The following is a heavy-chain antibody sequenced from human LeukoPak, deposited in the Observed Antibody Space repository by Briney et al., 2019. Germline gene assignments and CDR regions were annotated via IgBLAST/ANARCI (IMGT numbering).Heavy chain of an antibody. CDR1: GGSISSYY. CDR2: IYYSGST. J-gene: IGHJ3*02. V-gene: IGHV4-59*01. CDR3: ASWPPIAAAGTADAFDI. D-gene: IGHD6-13*01. Sequence: SETLSLTCTVSGGSISSYYWSWIRQPPGKGLEWIGYIYYSGSTNYNPSLKSRVTISVDTSKNQFSLKLSSVTAADTAVYYCASWPPIAAAGTADAFDIWGKGKMVTVSS.